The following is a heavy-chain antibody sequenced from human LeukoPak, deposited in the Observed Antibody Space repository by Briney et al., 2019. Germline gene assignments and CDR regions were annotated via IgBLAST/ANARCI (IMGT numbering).Heavy chain of an antibody. Sequence: GGSLRLSCAASGFTFSSYSMNWVRQAPGKGLEWVSYISSDSRTIYYADSVKGRFTISRYNAKNSLYLQMKSLRGEDTAVYYCAMYGSGTSYITNYFDYWGQGTLVTVSS. D-gene: IGHD3-10*01. CDR1: GFTFSSYS. CDR2: ISSDSRTI. V-gene: IGHV3-48*01. J-gene: IGHJ4*02. CDR3: AMYGSGTSYITNYFDY.